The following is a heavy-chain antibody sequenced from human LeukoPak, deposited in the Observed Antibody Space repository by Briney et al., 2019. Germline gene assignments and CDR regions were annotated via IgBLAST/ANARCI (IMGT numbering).Heavy chain of an antibody. D-gene: IGHD3-10*01. V-gene: IGHV1-8*01. J-gene: IGHJ6*03. Sequence: ASVKVSCKASGYTFTNYDINWVRQATGQGLEWMGWMNPSSGNTGYAQKFQGRVTITADKSTSTAYMELSSLRSEDTAVYYCARVKAGVYYGSGSYYNRLSYYYMDVWGKGTTVTISS. CDR3: ARVKAGVYYGSGSYYNRLSYYYMDV. CDR2: MNPSSGNT. CDR1: GYTFTNYD.